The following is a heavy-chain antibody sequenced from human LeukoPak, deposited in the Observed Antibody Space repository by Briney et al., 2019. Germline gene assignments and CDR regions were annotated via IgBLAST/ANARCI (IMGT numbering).Heavy chain of an antibody. CDR1: GGSISSYY. CDR3: ARLGGYCSSTSCYTHPYYYYMDV. J-gene: IGHJ6*03. CDR2: IYTSGST. V-gene: IGHV4-4*09. D-gene: IGHD2-2*02. Sequence: LETLSLTCTVSGGSISSYYWSWIRQPPGKGLEWIGYIYTSGSTNYNPSLKSRVTISVDTSKNQFSLKLSSVTAADTAVYYCARLGGYCSSTSCYTHPYYYYMDVWGKGTTVTVSS.